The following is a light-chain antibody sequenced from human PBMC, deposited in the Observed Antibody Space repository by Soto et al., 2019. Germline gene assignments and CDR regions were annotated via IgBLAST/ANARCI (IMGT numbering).Light chain of an antibody. CDR3: QQYNSYLWT. J-gene: IGKJ1*01. V-gene: IGKV1-5*03. Sequence: DIQMTQSPSTLSTSVGDRVSITCRASQSISSWLAWYQQKPGKAPKLLIYKASSLESGVPSRFNGSGSGTEFTLTISSLQPDDFATYYCQQYNSYLWTFGQGTKVDIK. CDR1: QSISSW. CDR2: KAS.